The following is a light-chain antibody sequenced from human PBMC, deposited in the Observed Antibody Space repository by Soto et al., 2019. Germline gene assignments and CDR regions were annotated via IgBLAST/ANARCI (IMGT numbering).Light chain of an antibody. J-gene: IGKJ1*01. CDR2: GAS. V-gene: IGKV3-15*01. Sequence: EIVMTQSPATLSVSPGERGTISCRASQSVNSNLAWYQQKPGQAPRLLIYGASTRATGIPARFSGSGSGTEFTLTISSLQSEDFAVYYCQQYNNWPRTFGQGTKVDIK. CDR1: QSVNSN. CDR3: QQYNNWPRT.